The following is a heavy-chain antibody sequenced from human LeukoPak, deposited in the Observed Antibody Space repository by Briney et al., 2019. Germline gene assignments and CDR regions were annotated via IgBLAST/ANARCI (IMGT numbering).Heavy chain of an antibody. CDR2: ISWSSGSI. CDR1: GFTFDDYA. D-gene: IGHD5-18*01. CDR3: AKSNTAMVTDPFDY. V-gene: IGHV3-9*03. J-gene: IGHJ4*02. Sequence: GRSLRLSCAASGFTFDDYAMHWVRQAPGKGLEWVSGISWSSGSIGYADSVKGRFTISRDNAKNSLYLQMNSLRAEDMALYYCAKSNTAMVTDPFDYWGQGTLVTVSS.